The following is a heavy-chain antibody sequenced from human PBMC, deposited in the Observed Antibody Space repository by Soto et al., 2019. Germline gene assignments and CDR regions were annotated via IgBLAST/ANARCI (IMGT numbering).Heavy chain of an antibody. CDR1: GGSISSSSYY. Sequence: SETLSLTCTVSGGSISSSSYYWGWIRQPPGKGLEWIGSIYYSGSTYYNPSLKSRVTISVDTSKNQFSLKLSSVTAADTAVYYCARLLQADFDYWGQGTLVTVSS. CDR2: IYYSGST. D-gene: IGHD3-10*01. CDR3: ARLLQADFDY. J-gene: IGHJ4*02. V-gene: IGHV4-39*01.